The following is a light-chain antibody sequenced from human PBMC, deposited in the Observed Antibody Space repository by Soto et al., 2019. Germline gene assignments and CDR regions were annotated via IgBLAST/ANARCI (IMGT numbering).Light chain of an antibody. CDR3: AAWDDSLNGYV. V-gene: IGLV1-44*01. CDR2: SDN. CDR1: SSNIGSNT. Sequence: QPVLTPPPPGSRTPRRRVTLPCSGSSSNIGSNTVNWYQQLPGTAPKLLIYSDNQRPSGVPDRFSGSESGTSASLAISGLQSEDEADYYCAAWDDSLNGYVFGTGTKVTVL. J-gene: IGLJ1*01.